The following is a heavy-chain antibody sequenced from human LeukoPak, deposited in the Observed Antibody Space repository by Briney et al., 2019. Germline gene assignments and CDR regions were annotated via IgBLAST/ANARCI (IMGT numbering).Heavy chain of an antibody. CDR3: ALFWRDGMDV. Sequence: GGSLRLSCAASGFTFSTLWMHWVRQAPGKGLVWVSRINGDESLTHYADSVRGRFTISRDNARNTLYLQMDSLRAEDTAVYYCALFWRDGMDVWGQGTTVTVSS. V-gene: IGHV3-74*01. CDR2: INGDESLT. CDR1: GFTFSTLW. D-gene: IGHD1-1*01. J-gene: IGHJ6*02.